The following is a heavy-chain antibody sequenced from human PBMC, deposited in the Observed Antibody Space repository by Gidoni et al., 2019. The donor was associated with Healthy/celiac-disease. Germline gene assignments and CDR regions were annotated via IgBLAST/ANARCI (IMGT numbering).Heavy chain of an antibody. CDR1: GFTFSSYS. CDR3: ARNGGRTDMDV. CDR2: ISSSSSYI. Sequence: EVQLVESGGGLVKPGGSLRLSCEASGFTFSSYSMNWVRKAPGKGLEWVSSISSSSSYIYYADAVKGRFTSSRDNAKNSLYLQMNSLRAEDTAVYYCARNGGRTDMDVWGKGTTVTVSS. J-gene: IGHJ6*03. V-gene: IGHV3-21*01. D-gene: IGHD2-15*01.